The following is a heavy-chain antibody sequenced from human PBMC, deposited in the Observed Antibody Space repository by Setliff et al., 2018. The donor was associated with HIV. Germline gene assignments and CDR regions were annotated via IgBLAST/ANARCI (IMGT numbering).Heavy chain of an antibody. V-gene: IGHV4-59*01. Sequence: PSETLSLTCTVSDNSITNYYWNCIRQPPGKGLEWIGYMHYSGRTSYNPSLKSRVTTSVNTSKNQLSLNLSSVTAADTAVYYCARWGETTGIKAFDLWGQGTMVTVSS. CDR2: MHYSGRT. D-gene: IGHD1-1*01. CDR3: ARWGETTGIKAFDL. J-gene: IGHJ3*01. CDR1: DNSITNYY.